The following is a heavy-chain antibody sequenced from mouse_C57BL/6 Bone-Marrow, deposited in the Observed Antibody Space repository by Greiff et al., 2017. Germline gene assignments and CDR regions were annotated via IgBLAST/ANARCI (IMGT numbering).Heavy chain of an antibody. V-gene: IGHV14-2*01. Sequence: VQLQQSGAELVKPGASVKLSCTASGFNIKDYYMHWVKQRTEQGLEWIGRIDPEDGETKYAPKFQGKATITADTSSNTAYLQLSSLTSEDTAVDYCEGGYGNSYYFDYWGQGTTLTVSS. CDR2: IDPEDGET. J-gene: IGHJ2*01. CDR1: GFNIKDYY. CDR3: EGGYGNSYYFDY. D-gene: IGHD2-1*01.